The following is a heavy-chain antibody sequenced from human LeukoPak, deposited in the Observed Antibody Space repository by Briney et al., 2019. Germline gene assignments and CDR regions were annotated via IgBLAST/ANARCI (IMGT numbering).Heavy chain of an antibody. J-gene: IGHJ4*02. CDR2: IYYSGST. D-gene: IGHD3-10*01. Sequence: ASETLSLTCTVSGGSINSGGHYWSWIRQHPGKGLEWIGYIYYSGSTLYNPSLKSRVVISVDTSKNQFSLTLSSVTAADTAVYYCARINYDYGSGSYQDYWGQGTLVTVSS. CDR1: GGSINSGGHY. V-gene: IGHV4-31*03. CDR3: ARINYDYGSGSYQDY.